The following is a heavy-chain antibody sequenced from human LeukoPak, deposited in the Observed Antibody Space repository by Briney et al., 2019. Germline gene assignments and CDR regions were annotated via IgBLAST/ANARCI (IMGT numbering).Heavy chain of an antibody. J-gene: IGHJ4*02. D-gene: IGHD4-23*01. CDR3: ATDDYGGLDY. V-gene: IGHV3-48*04. Sequence: GGSLRLSCAASGFTFSSYSMNWVRQAPGKGLEWVSYISSSSSTIYYADSVKGRFTISRDNAKNSLSLQLNSLRAEDTAVYYCATDDYGGLDYWGQGTLVTVSS. CDR1: GFTFSSYS. CDR2: ISSSSSTI.